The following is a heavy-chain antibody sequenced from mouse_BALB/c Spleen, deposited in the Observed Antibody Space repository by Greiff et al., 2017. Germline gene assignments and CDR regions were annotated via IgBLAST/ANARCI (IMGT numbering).Heavy chain of an antibody. V-gene: IGHV3-2*02. D-gene: IGHD1-1*01. CDR2: ISYSGST. J-gene: IGHJ2*01. CDR1: GYSITSDYA. CDR3: ANLLGDYFDY. Sequence: EVQLVESGPGLVKPSQSLSLTCTVTGYSITSDYAWNWIRQFPGNKLEWMGYISYSGSTSYNPSLKSRISITRDTSKNQFFLQLNSVTTEDTATYYCANLLGDYFDYWGQGTTLTVSS.